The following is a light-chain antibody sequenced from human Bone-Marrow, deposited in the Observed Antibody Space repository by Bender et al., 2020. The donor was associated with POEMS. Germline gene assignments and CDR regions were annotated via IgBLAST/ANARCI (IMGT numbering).Light chain of an antibody. CDR3: QVWDSTSDDVI. CDR1: RIGNKG. J-gene: IGLJ2*01. CDR2: NDY. V-gene: IGLV3-21*02. Sequence: SYGLTQEPSLSVAPGQTARITCGGDRIGNKGVHWYQQKAGQALLLVVYNDYVRPSGIPERFSGSNSGNTATLTISAVEDADEADYSCQVWDSTSDDVIFGGGTELTVL.